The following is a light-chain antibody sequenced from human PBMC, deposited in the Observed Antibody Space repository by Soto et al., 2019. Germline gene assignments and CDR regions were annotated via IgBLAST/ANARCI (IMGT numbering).Light chain of an antibody. Sequence: QSALTQPASVSGSPGQSITISCTGTSSDVGGYNYVSWHQQHPGKAPKLMIYDVSKRPSGVSNRFSGSKSGNTASLTISGLQAEDEADYYCSSYTSSSTYVFGTGTKLTVL. J-gene: IGLJ1*01. CDR2: DVS. CDR3: SSYTSSSTYV. CDR1: SSDVGGYNY. V-gene: IGLV2-14*01.